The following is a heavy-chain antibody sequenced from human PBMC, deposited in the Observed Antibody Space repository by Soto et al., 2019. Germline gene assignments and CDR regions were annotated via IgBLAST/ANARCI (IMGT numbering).Heavy chain of an antibody. CDR2: IVPSLGTF. CDR3: ARDLNWALDY. V-gene: IGHV1-69*01. J-gene: IGHJ4*02. CDR1: GGTFGRNT. D-gene: IGHD7-27*01. Sequence: QVHLVQSAAEVKKPGSSVRVSCTDSGGTFGRNTIVWVRQAPEQGLECMGHIVPSLGTFKYAQKFQGRVTFTADESTTTAYMDLSSLTSEDTAVYFCARDLNWALDYWGQGTLVTVSS.